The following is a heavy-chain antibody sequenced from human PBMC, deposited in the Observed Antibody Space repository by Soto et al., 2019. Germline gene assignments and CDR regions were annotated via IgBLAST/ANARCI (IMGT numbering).Heavy chain of an antibody. CDR2: IYYSGST. CDR3: ARVFSDSSSFFDP. CDR1: GGSISSGNYY. J-gene: IGHJ5*02. D-gene: IGHD6-13*01. Sequence: QVQLQESGPGLVKPSQTLSLTCTVSGGSISSGNYYWSWIRQHPGKGLEWFGYIYYSGSTAYNPSLKSRVTISVDPSKNHFSLKLSSVTAADTAVYYCARVFSDSSSFFDPWGQGTLVTVSS. V-gene: IGHV4-31*03.